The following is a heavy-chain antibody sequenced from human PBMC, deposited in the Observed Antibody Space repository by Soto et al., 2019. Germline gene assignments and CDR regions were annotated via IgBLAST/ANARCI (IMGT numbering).Heavy chain of an antibody. V-gene: IGHV1-69*01. CDR2: IIPILGTA. D-gene: IGHD4-17*01. CDR3: ARDPAASGDFGYY. J-gene: IGHJ4*02. Sequence: QVQLVQSGAEVKKPGSSVKVSCTASGGTFSSYAISWVRQAPGQGLEWMGGIIPILGTANYGQKFQGRVRITADESTSTAYMELSSLRSEDTAVYYCARDPAASGDFGYYWGQVNLVTVSS. CDR1: GGTFSSYA.